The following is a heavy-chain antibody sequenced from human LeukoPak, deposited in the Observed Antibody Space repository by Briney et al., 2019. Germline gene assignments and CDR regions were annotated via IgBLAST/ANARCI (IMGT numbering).Heavy chain of an antibody. Sequence: SVRVSCKASGGTFSSYAISWVRQAPGQGLEWMGGIIPIFGTANYAQKFQGRVTITADESTSTAYMELSSLRSEDTAVYYCARGASSGWYCAFDIWGQGTMVTVSS. J-gene: IGHJ3*02. CDR2: IIPIFGTA. CDR1: GGTFSSYA. D-gene: IGHD6-19*01. CDR3: ARGASSGWYCAFDI. V-gene: IGHV1-69*13.